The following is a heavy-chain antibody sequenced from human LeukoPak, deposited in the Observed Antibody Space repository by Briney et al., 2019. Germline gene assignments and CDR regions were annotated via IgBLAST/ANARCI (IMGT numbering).Heavy chain of an antibody. CDR3: AREEALGSGSFDY. V-gene: IGHV4-59*01. D-gene: IGHD1-26*01. CDR1: GGSISSFY. Sequence: SETLSLTCTVSGGSISSFYWSWIRQPPGKGLEWIGYIYYSGSTSYNPSLKSRVTISVDTSKNQFSLKLSSVTAADTAVYYCAREEALGSGSFDYWGQGTLVTVSS. CDR2: IYYSGST. J-gene: IGHJ4*02.